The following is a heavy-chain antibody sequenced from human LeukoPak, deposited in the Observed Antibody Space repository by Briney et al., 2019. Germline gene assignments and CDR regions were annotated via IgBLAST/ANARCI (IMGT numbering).Heavy chain of an antibody. V-gene: IGHV3-11*04. CDR2: ISNDSVDK. D-gene: IGHD3-3*01. Sequence: PGGSLRLSCVGSGFMFSDYYMSWIRQAPGKGLVWVSYISNDSVDKYYVDSVRGRFTISRDNAKKSMYLQMSGLRVEDTAVYYCARRDWVSGAVRAFDIWGQGTMVTVSS. J-gene: IGHJ3*02. CDR3: ARRDWVSGAVRAFDI. CDR1: GFMFSDYY.